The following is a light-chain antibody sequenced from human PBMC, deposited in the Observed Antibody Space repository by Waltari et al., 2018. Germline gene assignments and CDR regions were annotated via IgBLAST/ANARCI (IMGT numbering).Light chain of an antibody. Sequence: EIVLTQSPGTLSLSPGEGPTLSCRASQSVSSSYLAWYQQKTGQAPRLLIYGASNRATDIPDRFTGSGSGTDFTLTINRLEPEDFAVYYCQQYGNSRGSFGQGTKLEIK. J-gene: IGKJ2*03. CDR2: GAS. CDR1: QSVSSSY. V-gene: IGKV3-20*01. CDR3: QQYGNSRGS.